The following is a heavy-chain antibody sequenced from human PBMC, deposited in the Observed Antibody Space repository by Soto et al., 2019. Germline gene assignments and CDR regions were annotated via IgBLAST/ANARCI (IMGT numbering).Heavy chain of an antibody. CDR3: ARVSRGLAVTGTIGWLDP. J-gene: IGHJ5*02. D-gene: IGHD6-19*01. V-gene: IGHV1-18*01. Sequence: GXSVKVSYKASGYTFTSYGISLMRHSPGQGLEWMGWISAYNGNTNYAQKFQGRVSITRDTSASTAYMELSSLTSEDTAVYYCARVSRGLAVTGTIGWLDPWGLGTLVTVSS. CDR1: GYTFTSYG. CDR2: ISAYNGNT.